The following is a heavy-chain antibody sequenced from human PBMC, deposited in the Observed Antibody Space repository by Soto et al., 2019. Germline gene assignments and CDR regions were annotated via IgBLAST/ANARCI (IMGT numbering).Heavy chain of an antibody. J-gene: IGHJ5*01. CDR3: ATLYSTGWFCDS. D-gene: IGHD6-19*01. V-gene: IGHV4-39*02. Sequence: SETLSLTCSVSGGSISNNNYYWGWIRQPPGKGLEWIGTIHYTGTTYNNPSLKRRVTMSVDTSQNHFSLRLSSVTAADTAVYYCATLYSTGWFCDSWGQGTLVTVSS. CDR2: IHYTGTT. CDR1: GGSISNNNYY.